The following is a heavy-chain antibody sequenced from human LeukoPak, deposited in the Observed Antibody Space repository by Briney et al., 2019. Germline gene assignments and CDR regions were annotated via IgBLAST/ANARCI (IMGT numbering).Heavy chain of an antibody. CDR1: GFTFSDYY. CDR3: AKGDYGDYIGPDAFDI. Sequence: PGGSLRLSCAASGFTFSDYYMSWIRQAPGKGLEWVSYISSSGSTIYYADSVKGRFTISRDNSKNTLYLQMNSLRAEDTAVYYCAKGDYGDYIGPDAFDIWGQGTMVTVSS. J-gene: IGHJ3*02. CDR2: ISSSGSTI. V-gene: IGHV3-11*04. D-gene: IGHD4-17*01.